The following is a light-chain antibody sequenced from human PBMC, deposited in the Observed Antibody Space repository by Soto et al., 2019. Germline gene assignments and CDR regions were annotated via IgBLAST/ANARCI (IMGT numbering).Light chain of an antibody. J-gene: IGLJ1*01. Sequence: QSALTQPASVSGSPGQSMTISCTGTSSDVGGYNYVSWYQQHPGKAPKLMIYEVSNRPSGVSNRFSGSKSGNTASLTISGLQAEDEADYYCSSYTSSSTLYVFGTGT. CDR3: SSYTSSSTLYV. CDR1: SSDVGGYNY. V-gene: IGLV2-14*01. CDR2: EVS.